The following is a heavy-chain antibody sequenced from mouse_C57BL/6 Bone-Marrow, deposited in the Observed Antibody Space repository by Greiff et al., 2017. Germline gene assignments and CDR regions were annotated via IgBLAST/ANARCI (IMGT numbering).Heavy chain of an antibody. Sequence: QVQLQQPGAELVRPGSSVKLSCKASGYTFTSYWMHWVKQRPIQGLEWIGNIDPSDSETHYNQKFKDKATLTVDKSSSTAYMQLSSLTSEDSAVYYCARGGYYEGSSPYWYFDVWGRGTGVTVSA. CDR3: ARGGYYEGSSPYWYFDV. CDR2: IDPSDSET. CDR1: GYTFTSYW. J-gene: IGHJ1*03. V-gene: IGHV1-52*01. D-gene: IGHD1-1*01.